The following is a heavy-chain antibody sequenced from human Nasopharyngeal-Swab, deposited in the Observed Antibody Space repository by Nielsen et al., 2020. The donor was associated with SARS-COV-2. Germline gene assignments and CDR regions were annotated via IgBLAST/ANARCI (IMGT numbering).Heavy chain of an antibody. Sequence: GSLRLSCAVYGGSFSGYYWSWIRQPPGKGLEWIREINHSGSTNYNPSLKSRVTISVDTSKNQFSLKLSSVTAADTAVYYCARGFQDIVVVVAAYRSGFGYWGQGTLVTVSS. J-gene: IGHJ4*02. CDR2: INHSGST. V-gene: IGHV4-34*01. D-gene: IGHD2-15*01. CDR1: GGSFSGYY. CDR3: ARGFQDIVVVVAAYRSGFGY.